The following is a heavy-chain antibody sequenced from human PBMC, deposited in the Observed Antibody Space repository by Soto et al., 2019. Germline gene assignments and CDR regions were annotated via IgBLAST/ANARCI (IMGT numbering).Heavy chain of an antibody. CDR2: ITNDGGGGT. J-gene: IGHJ4*02. CDR1: GFTFSSLA. V-gene: IGHV3-23*01. CDR3: VKAAGRQLVAYYFDS. Sequence: GGSLRLSCAASGFTFSSLAMSWVRQAPGKGLQWVSMITNDGGGGTYYADSVKGRFTISRDNSRDTLYLQMSSLRAEDTAVYYCVKAAGRQLVAYYFDSWGQGTLVTVSS. D-gene: IGHD6-19*01.